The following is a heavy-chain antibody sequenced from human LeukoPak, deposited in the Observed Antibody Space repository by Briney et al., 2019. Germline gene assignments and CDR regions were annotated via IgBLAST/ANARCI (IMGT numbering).Heavy chain of an antibody. D-gene: IGHD3-10*02. CDR1: GFTFSSYE. J-gene: IGHJ6*04. V-gene: IGHV3-48*03. CDR3: AELGITMIGGV. Sequence: GGSLRLSCAASGFTFSSYEMNWVRQAPGRGLEWVSYISSSGRTIYYADSVKGRFTISRDNAKNSLYLQMNSLRAEDTAVYYCAELGITMIGGVWGKGTTVTISS. CDR2: ISSSGRTI.